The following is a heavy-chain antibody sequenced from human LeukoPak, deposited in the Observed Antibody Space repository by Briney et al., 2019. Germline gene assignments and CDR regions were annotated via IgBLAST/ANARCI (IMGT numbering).Heavy chain of an antibody. J-gene: IGHJ4*02. CDR2: INHSGST. Sequence: SETLSLTCAVYGWSFSGYYWSWIRQPPGKGLEWIGEINHSGSTNYNPSLKSRVTISVDTSKNQFSLKLSSVTAADTAVYYCARNTPQPPPRDDRVPPFDYWGQGTLVTVSS. CDR1: GWSFSGYY. D-gene: IGHD3-22*01. V-gene: IGHV4-34*01. CDR3: ARNTPQPPPRDDRVPPFDY.